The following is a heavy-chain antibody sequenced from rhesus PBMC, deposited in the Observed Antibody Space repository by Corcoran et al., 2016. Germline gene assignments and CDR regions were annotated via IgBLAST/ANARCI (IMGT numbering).Heavy chain of an antibody. CDR1: GGSISGYYY. CDR3: ARGGYSYSLDY. V-gene: IGHV4-73*01. J-gene: IGHJ4*01. CDR2: IYGSSGST. D-gene: IGHD5-12*01. Sequence: QVQLQQWGDGLVKPSETLSLTCAVYGGSISGYYYWSWIPQPPGKGLEWIGNIYGSSGSTYYNPSLKSRVTISKDTSKNQFSLKLSSVTAADTAVYYCARGGYSYSLDYWGQGVLVTVSS.